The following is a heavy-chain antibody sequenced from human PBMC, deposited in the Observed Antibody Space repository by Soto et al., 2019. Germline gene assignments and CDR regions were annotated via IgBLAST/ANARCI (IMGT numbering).Heavy chain of an antibody. CDR1: GFNFNMYT. Sequence: ERLVESGGGLVKPGGSLRLSCVASGFNFNMYTMNWVRQAPGKGLEWVSSISSSSGDIFYADSVKGRFTISRDNAKNSLNLQMNSLRAEDTAVYYCARDLSRPQKSYYDSSGYPDYWGQGTLVTVSS. J-gene: IGHJ4*02. CDR3: ARDLSRPQKSYYDSSGYPDY. V-gene: IGHV3-21*01. CDR2: ISSSSGDI. D-gene: IGHD3-22*01.